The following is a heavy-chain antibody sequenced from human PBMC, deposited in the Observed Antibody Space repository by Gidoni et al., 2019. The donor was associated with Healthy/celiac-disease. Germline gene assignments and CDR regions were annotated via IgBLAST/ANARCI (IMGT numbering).Heavy chain of an antibody. J-gene: IGHJ4*02. CDR1: GFTFSRYA. CDR3: ATDYDFWSGYPTGFDY. V-gene: IGHV3-30-3*01. Sequence: QVQLVESGGGVVKPGRSLRLSCAASGFTFSRYAMHWVRQAPGKGLEWVAVISYDGSNKYYADSVKGRFTISRDNSKNTLYLQMNSLRAEDTAVYYCATDYDFWSGYPTGFDYWGQGTLVTVSS. CDR2: ISYDGSNK. D-gene: IGHD3-3*01.